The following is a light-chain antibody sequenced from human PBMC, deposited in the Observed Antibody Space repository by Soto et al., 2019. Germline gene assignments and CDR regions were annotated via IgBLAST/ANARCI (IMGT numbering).Light chain of an antibody. CDR2: NVD. J-gene: IGLJ2*01. CDR1: TSDVGGHNY. CDR3: SSYADSSTVV. V-gene: IGLV2-14*03. Sequence: QSALTHVASVSASPGQSITISCTGTTSDVGGHNYVSWYQQHPGKAPKPMIYNVDYRPSGVSNRFSGSKSGNTASLTISGLQADEEAYYYCSSYADSSTVVFGGGTKLTVL.